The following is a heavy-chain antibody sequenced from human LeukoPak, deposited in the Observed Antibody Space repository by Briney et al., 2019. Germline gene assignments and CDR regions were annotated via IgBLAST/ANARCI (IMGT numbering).Heavy chain of an antibody. J-gene: IGHJ4*02. V-gene: IGHV3-7*01. D-gene: IGHD2-2*01. CDR2: IKQDGSED. CDR3: ARDRDSGSISWYFLFDY. CDR1: GFRFSSYW. Sequence: PGGSLRLPCEASGFRFSSYWMSWVRQAPGKGLEWVANIKQDGSEDYYVDSVKGRFAISRDNAKNSLYLQMNSLRAEDTAVYYCARDRDSGSISWYFLFDYWGQGSLVTVSS.